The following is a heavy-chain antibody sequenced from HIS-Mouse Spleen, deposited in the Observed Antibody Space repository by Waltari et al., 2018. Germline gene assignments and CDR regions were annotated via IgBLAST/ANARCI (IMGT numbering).Heavy chain of an antibody. CDR2: IYASGDT. CDR1: GGSISSGGYY. Sequence: QVQLQESGPGLVKPSQTLSLTCTVSGGSISSGGYYWSWIRQHPGKGLEWIGYIYASGDTYDNPSLKSRVTIAVDTSKNQFSLKLSAVTAADTAVYYCARSPYYDVWSGYSDNWFDPWGQGTLVTVSS. J-gene: IGHJ5*02. V-gene: IGHV4-31*03. D-gene: IGHD3-3*01. CDR3: ARSPYYDVWSGYSDNWFDP.